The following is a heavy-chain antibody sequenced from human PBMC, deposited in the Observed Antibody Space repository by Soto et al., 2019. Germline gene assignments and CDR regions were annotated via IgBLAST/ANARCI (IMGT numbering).Heavy chain of an antibody. CDR1: GFTFSSYG. CDR2: ISYDGSNK. D-gene: IGHD3-10*01. J-gene: IGHJ4*02. Sequence: QVQLVESGGGVVQPGRSLRLSCAASGFTFSSYGMHWVRQAPGKGLEWVAVISYDGSNKYYADSVKGRFTISRDNSKNTLYLQMNSLRAEDTAVYYCEKDVGGSSGSYYNVNYWGQGTLVTVSS. V-gene: IGHV3-30*18. CDR3: EKDVGGSSGSYYNVNY.